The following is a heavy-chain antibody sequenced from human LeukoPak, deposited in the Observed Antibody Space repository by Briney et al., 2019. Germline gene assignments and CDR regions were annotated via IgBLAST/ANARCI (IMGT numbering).Heavy chain of an antibody. CDR3: APGIAAH. D-gene: IGHD6-25*01. J-gene: IGHJ4*02. CDR1: GFTFSNYS. CDR2: ISSSSSYI. V-gene: IGHV3-21*06. Sequence: GSLRLSCVASGFTFSNYSINWVRQAPGKGLEWIPFISSSSSYIYYADSVKGRFTISRDNAKNLLYLQMNSLRAEDTAVYYCAPGIAAHWGQGTLVTVSS.